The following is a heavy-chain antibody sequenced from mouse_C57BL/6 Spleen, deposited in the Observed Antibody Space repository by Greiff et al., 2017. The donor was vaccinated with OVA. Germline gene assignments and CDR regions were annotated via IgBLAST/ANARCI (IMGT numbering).Heavy chain of an antibody. CDR3: ARTNGPLDY. Sequence: QVQLQQSGAELARPGASVKMSCKASGYTFTSNTMHWVKQRPGQGLEWIGYINPSSGYTKYNQKFKDKATLTADKSSSTAYMQLSSLTSEDAAVYYCARTNGPLDYWGQGTTLTVSS. D-gene: IGHD1-3*01. CDR1: GYTFTSNT. J-gene: IGHJ2*01. CDR2: INPSSGYT. V-gene: IGHV1-4*01.